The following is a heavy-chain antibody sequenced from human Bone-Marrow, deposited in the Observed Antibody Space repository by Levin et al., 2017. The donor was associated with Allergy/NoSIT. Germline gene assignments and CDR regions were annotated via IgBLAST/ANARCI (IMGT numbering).Heavy chain of an antibody. CDR3: ARHGHCSGGTCHGMDV. J-gene: IGHJ6*02. CDR1: GYSFTGYW. CDR2: IYPGDSDT. V-gene: IGHV5-51*01. D-gene: IGHD2-15*01. Sequence: GESLKISCQASGYSFTGYWIAWVRQRPGKGLEWMGIIYPGDSDTRYSPSFQGQVIMSADKSSSTAYLQWPSLRASDSATYYCARHGHCSGGTCHGMDVWGQGTTVTVSS.